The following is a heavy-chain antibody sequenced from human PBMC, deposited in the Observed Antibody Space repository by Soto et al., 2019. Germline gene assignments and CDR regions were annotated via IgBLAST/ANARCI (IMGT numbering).Heavy chain of an antibody. Sequence: PSETLSLTCTVSSDSISSYYWSWIRQPPGKGLEWIGRIYTGGSTNYSPSLKSRVTMSVDTSKNQFSLRLTSVIAADTAVYYCARASVGPPGGGSWTMPFDIWGRGTLVTVSS. CDR1: SDSISSYY. V-gene: IGHV4-4*07. J-gene: IGHJ4*02. CDR2: IYTGGST. CDR3: ARASVGPPGGGSWTMPFDI. D-gene: IGHD2-15*01.